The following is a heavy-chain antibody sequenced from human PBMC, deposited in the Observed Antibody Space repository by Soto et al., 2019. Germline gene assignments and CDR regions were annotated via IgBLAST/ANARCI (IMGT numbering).Heavy chain of an antibody. CDR3: AKDKNDYGDYVNSFDI. D-gene: IGHD4-17*01. J-gene: IGHJ3*02. V-gene: IGHV3-23*01. CDR2: ISGSGGST. Sequence: GGSLRLSCAASGFTFSSDAMSWVRQAPGKGLEWVSAISGSGGSTYYADSVKGRFPISRDNSKNTLYLQMNSLRAEDTAVYYCAKDKNDYGDYVNSFDIWGQGTMVT. CDR1: GFTFSSDA.